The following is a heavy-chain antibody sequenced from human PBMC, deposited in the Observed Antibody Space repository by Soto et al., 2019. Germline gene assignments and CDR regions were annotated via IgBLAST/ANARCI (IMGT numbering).Heavy chain of an antibody. CDR1: GFRFSSHG. D-gene: IGHD6-25*01. Sequence: QVQLVESGGGVVQPGRSLRLSCAASGFRFSSHGMHWVRQAPGKGLEWVSAIWYDGSKTCYAGSVKGRFTVSRDDSKNTLYLEMNSLRAEDTAVYYCARDPASSMDVWGQGTTVTVSS. CDR3: ARDPASSMDV. CDR2: IWYDGSKT. J-gene: IGHJ6*01. V-gene: IGHV3-33*01.